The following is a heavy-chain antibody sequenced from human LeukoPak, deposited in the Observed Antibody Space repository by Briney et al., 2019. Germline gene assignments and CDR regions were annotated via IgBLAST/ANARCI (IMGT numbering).Heavy chain of an antibody. V-gene: IGHV1-69*13. CDR3: ALDYVWGSYRYHDY. CDR1: GGTFSSYA. J-gene: IGHJ4*02. CDR2: IIPIFGTA. D-gene: IGHD3-16*02. Sequence: ASVKVSCKASGGTFSSYAISWVRQAPGQGLEWMGGIIPIFGTASYAQKFQGRVTITADESTSTAYMELSSLRSEDTAVYYCALDYVWGSYRYHDYWGQGTLVTVS.